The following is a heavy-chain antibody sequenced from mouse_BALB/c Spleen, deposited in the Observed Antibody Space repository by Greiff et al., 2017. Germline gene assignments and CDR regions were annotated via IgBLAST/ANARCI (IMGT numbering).Heavy chain of an antibody. D-gene: IGHD4-1*01. J-gene: IGHJ2*01. CDR3: ARGLGRLYFDY. Sequence: VQLQQPGAELVKPGTSVKLSCKASGYNFTSYWINWVKLRPGQGLEWIGDIYPGSGSTNYNEKFKSKATLTVDTSSSTAYMQLSSLASEDSALYYCARGLGRLYFDYWGQGTTLTVSS. CDR2: IYPGSGST. CDR1: GYNFTSYW. V-gene: IGHV1-55*01.